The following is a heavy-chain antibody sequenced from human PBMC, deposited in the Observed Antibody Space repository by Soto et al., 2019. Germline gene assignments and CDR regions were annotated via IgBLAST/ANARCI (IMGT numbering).Heavy chain of an antibody. Sequence: EVQLVDSGGGLVQPGGSLRLSCAASGFTFSGYNMNWVCQAPGKGLEWVCFISSSGSTIYYADSVKGRFTISRDNAKNSLDLQMNSLRAEDTAVYHCARGSYGSGGYFGWGQGTLVTVSS. CDR2: ISSSGSTI. V-gene: IGHV3-48*01. D-gene: IGHD3-10*01. J-gene: IGHJ4*02. CDR3: ARGSYGSGGYFG. CDR1: GFTFSGYN.